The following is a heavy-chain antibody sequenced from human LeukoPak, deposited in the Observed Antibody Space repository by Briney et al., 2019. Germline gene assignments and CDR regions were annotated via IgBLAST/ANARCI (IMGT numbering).Heavy chain of an antibody. CDR3: AHRPLIPSTTVTTGFDS. CDR1: GFSLTTGGVG. V-gene: IGHV2-5*02. Sequence: SGPTLVKPTQTLTLTCTFSGFSLTTGGVGVGWIRQPPGKALEWLALIYWDSNKYYSPSLKSRLTITKDTSKHQFVLNMCNIDPVDTATHYCAHRPLIPSTTVTTGFDSWGQGILVTVSS. D-gene: IGHD4-17*01. CDR2: IYWDSNK. J-gene: IGHJ4*02.